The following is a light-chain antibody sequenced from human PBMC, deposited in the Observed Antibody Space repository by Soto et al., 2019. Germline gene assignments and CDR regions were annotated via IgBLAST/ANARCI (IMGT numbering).Light chain of an antibody. V-gene: IGKV1-39*01. CDR2: SAS. Sequence: DXXMXXXXXSXXASXGXXXTXTFRASQTIKNYLNWYQQKPGRAPNLLIYSASTLHSGVPSRFSGSGSGTDFTLTISNLQADDVAVYYCQQYKNWPLFGQGTRLEIK. CDR3: QQYKNWPL. CDR1: QTIKNY. J-gene: IGKJ5*01.